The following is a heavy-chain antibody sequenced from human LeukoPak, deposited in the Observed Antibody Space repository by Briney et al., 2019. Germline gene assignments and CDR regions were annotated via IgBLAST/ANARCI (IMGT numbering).Heavy chain of an antibody. J-gene: IGHJ4*02. D-gene: IGHD3-3*01. CDR2: VYYRGNT. CDR3: ARLWSGLRPPDY. Sequence: GSLRLSCAASGFTFSNYAMSWVRQAPGKGLEWIGSVYYRGNTYYNPSLKSRVTISVVTSKSQFSLRLNSVTAADTSVYYCARLWSGLRPPDYWGQGTLVTVSS. V-gene: IGHV4-39*01. CDR1: GFTFSNYA.